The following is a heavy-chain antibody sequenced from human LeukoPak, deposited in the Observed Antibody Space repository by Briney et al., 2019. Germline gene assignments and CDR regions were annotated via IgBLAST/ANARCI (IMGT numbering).Heavy chain of an antibody. D-gene: IGHD3-10*01. CDR1: GFTFSDYA. CDR3: AKDRMMVRGGIPDY. V-gene: IGHV3-23*01. J-gene: IGHJ4*02. CDR2: ISNSGGST. Sequence: PGGFLRLSCAASGFTFSDYAMSWVRQAPGKGLEWVSTISNSGGSTNYADSVKGRFTISRDNSKNTLYLQVNSLRVEDTAVYYCAKDRMMVRGGIPDYWGQGTLVTVSS.